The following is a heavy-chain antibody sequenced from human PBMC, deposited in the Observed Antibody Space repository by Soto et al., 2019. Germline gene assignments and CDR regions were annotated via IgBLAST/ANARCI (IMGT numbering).Heavy chain of an antibody. J-gene: IGHJ6*02. CDR3: ARDSRGDSSGWVLYYYYGMDV. Sequence: PSETLSLTCAVSGGSISSSNWWSWVRQPPGKGLEWIGEIYHSGSTNYNPSLKSRVTISVDKSKNQFSLKLSSVTAADTAVYYCARDSRGDSSGWVLYYYYGMDVWGQGTTVTVSS. V-gene: IGHV4-4*02. D-gene: IGHD6-19*01. CDR1: GGSISSSNW. CDR2: IYHSGST.